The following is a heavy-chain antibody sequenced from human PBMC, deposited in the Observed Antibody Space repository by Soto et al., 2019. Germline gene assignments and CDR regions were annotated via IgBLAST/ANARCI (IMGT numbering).Heavy chain of an antibody. CDR2: INNDGSDT. CDR1: GFTFRYYW. CDR3: GSLFEF. V-gene: IGHV3-74*01. Sequence: EVHLVESGGGLVQPGGSPRLSCAASGFTFRYYWLHWVRQVPGRGPVWVSGINNDGSDTFYADFVEGRFTISRDNAKNTVYLRMDSLRAEDTAIYYCGSLFEFWGQGTLVTVPS. J-gene: IGHJ4*02.